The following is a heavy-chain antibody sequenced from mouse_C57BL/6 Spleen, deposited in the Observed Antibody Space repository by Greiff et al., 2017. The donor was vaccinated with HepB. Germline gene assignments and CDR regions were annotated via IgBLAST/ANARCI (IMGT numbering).Heavy chain of an antibody. CDR1: GFTFSDYY. V-gene: IGHV5-12*01. J-gene: IGHJ1*03. CDR3: ARETGTGYFDV. Sequence: DVMLVESGGGLVQPGGSLKLSCAASGFTFSDYYMYWVRQTPEKRLEWVAYISNGGGSTYYPDTVKGRFTISRDNAKNTLYLQMSRLKSEDTAMYYCARETGTGYFDVWGTGTTVTVSS. D-gene: IGHD4-1*01. CDR2: ISNGGGST.